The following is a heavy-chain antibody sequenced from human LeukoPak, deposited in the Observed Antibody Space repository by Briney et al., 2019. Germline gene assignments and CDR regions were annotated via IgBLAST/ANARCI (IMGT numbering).Heavy chain of an antibody. V-gene: IGHV3-23*01. CDR1: GFTFNTYG. CDR3: AKASRFGYSYGPREYFYYMDV. D-gene: IGHD5-18*01. CDR2: LSGSGDRT. Sequence: PGGSLRLSCAASGFTFNTYGMSWVRQAPGKGLEWLSALSGSGDRTYYADSVKGRFTISRDNSKNTLYLQMNTLRAEDTAVYYCAKASRFGYSYGPREYFYYMDVWGKGTTVTISS. J-gene: IGHJ6*03.